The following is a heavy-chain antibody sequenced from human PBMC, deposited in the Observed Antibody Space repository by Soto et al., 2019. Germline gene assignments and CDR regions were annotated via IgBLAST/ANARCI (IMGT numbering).Heavy chain of an antibody. CDR3: AKGDILGTKTGYGFGR. CDR2: TYFMSKWYN. J-gene: IGHJ4*02. D-gene: IGHD5-12*01. CDR1: GDSVSSNTAS. V-gene: IGHV6-1*01. Sequence: PXRTLSLTCAISGDSVSSNTASWSWIRQSASRGLEWLGRTYFMSKWYNDYAVSVKSRIIINADTSSNQFSLQLNSVTPEDKAVYFCAKGDILGTKTGYGFGRWGQGILGTVSS.